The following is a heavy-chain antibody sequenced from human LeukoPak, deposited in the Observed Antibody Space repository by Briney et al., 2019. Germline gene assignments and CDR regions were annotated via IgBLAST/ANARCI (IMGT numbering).Heavy chain of an antibody. CDR2: IYPGDSNI. Sequence: GESLKISCKGSGYSFTDYWIGWVRQMPGKGLEWMGIIYPGDSNIRYSPSFQGQVTISADKSISTAYLQWSSLKASDTAMYYCARGQYSCSFYYFDYWGQGTLVTVSS. CDR1: GYSFTDYW. D-gene: IGHD6-13*01. CDR3: ARGQYSCSFYYFDY. V-gene: IGHV5-51*01. J-gene: IGHJ4*02.